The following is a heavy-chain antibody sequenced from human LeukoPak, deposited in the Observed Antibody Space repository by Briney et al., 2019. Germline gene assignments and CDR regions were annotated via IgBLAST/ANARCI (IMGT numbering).Heavy chain of an antibody. V-gene: IGHV3-48*04. CDR1: GFTFSSYA. CDR3: ARGHSTSSRYFDY. J-gene: IGHJ4*02. D-gene: IGHD6-6*01. Sequence: GGSRRLSCAASGFTFSSYAMNWIRQAPGKGLEWVSYISSSGSAMYYADSVKGRFTISRDNAKNSLYLQMNSLRAEDTAVYYCARGHSTSSRYFDYWGQGTLVTVSS. CDR2: ISSSGSAM.